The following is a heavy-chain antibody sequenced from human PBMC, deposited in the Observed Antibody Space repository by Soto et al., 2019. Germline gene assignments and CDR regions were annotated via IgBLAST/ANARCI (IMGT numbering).Heavy chain of an antibody. Sequence: QVQLVESGGGVVQPGRSLRLSCAASGFTFSSYGMHWVRQAPGKGLEWVAVIWYDGSNKYYADSVKGRFTISRDNSKNPLYLQMNSLRAEDTVVYCCARDGAEVSSWYYFDYWGQGTLVTVSS. D-gene: IGHD6-13*01. CDR3: ARDGAEVSSWYYFDY. V-gene: IGHV3-33*01. CDR1: GFTFSSYG. CDR2: IWYDGSNK. J-gene: IGHJ4*02.